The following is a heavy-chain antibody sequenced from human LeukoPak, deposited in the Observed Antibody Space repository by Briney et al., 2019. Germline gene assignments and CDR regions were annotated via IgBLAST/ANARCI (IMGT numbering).Heavy chain of an antibody. V-gene: IGHV3-23*01. D-gene: IGHD6-19*01. J-gene: IGHJ4*02. CDR2: ISGSGGST. CDR1: GFTFSSYA. Sequence: QPGGSLRLSCAASGFTFSSYAMSWVRQAPGKGLEWVSAISGSGGSTCYADSVKGRFTISRDNSKNTLYLQMNSLRAEDTAVYYCAKARDSSGWYFDYWGQGTLVTVSS. CDR3: AKARDSSGWYFDY.